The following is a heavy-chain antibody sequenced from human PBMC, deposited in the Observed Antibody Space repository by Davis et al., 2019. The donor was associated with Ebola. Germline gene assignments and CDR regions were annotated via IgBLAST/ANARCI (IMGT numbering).Heavy chain of an antibody. CDR1: GFTFRNYA. V-gene: IGHV3-15*01. D-gene: IGHD6-13*01. J-gene: IGHJ4*02. Sequence: GESLKISCVASGFTFRNYAMSWVRQAPGKGLEWVGRIKSKTDGGTTDYAAPVKGRFTISRDDSKNTLYLQMNSLKTEDTAVYYCTTGWGSSWYYSDYWGQGILITVSS. CDR3: TTGWGSSWYYSDY. CDR2: IKSKTDGGTT.